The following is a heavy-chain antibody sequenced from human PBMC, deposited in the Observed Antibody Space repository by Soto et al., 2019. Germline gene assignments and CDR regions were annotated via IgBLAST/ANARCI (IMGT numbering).Heavy chain of an antibody. V-gene: IGHV4-34*01. D-gene: IGHD3-10*01. CDR3: ARKKKGLLWFGRCGMDV. CDR1: GGSFSGYN. J-gene: IGHJ6*02. Sequence: PSESLSLTCAVYGGSFSGYNWSWIRQPPGKGLEWIGEINHSGSTNYNPSLKSRVTISVDTSKNQFSLKLSSVTAADTVVYYCARKKKGLLWFGRCGMDVWGQGTTVTVSS. CDR2: INHSGST.